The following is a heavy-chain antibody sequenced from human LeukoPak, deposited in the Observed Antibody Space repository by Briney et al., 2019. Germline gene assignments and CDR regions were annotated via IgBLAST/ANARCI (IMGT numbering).Heavy chain of an antibody. J-gene: IGHJ4*02. D-gene: IGHD2-8*01. Sequence: SETLSLTCTVSGGSISGYFWSWIRQPPGKGLEWIGYIYDSGNTNYNPSLQSRVTISVDMSQNQFSLKLSSVTAADTAVYYCAKHYVFVYGGSSFDQWGQGTLGTLSS. CDR2: IYDSGNT. CDR3: AKHYVFVYGGSSFDQ. V-gene: IGHV4-59*08. CDR1: GGSISGYF.